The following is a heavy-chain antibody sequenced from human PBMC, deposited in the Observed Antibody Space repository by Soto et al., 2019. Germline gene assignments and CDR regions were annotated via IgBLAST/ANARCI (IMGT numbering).Heavy chain of an antibody. CDR2: IYPGDSDT. V-gene: IGHV5-51*01. D-gene: IGHD3-10*01. Sequence: LGESLKISCKGSGYSFTSHWIGWVRQMPGKGLEWMGIIYPGDSDTRYSPSFQGQVTISADKSINTAYLQWSSLKASDTAIYYCARHSPESDGSDVWGQGTMVTVSS. CDR1: GYSFTSHW. CDR3: ARHSPESDGSDV. J-gene: IGHJ3*01.